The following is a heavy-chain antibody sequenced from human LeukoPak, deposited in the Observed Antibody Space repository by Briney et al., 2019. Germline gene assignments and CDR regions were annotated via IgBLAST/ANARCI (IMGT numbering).Heavy chain of an antibody. J-gene: IGHJ4*02. D-gene: IGHD2-15*01. CDR2: ISASGGDT. Sequence: GGSLRLSCAASGFSFSTYSFSWVRQAPGKGLEWVSGISASGGDTFYADSVKGRFTISRDNSKNTLSLQMNSLRVEDTAIYYCANPHTIGSSLDYWGQGTLVTVSS. CDR3: ANPHTIGSSLDY. CDR1: GFSFSTYS. V-gene: IGHV3-23*01.